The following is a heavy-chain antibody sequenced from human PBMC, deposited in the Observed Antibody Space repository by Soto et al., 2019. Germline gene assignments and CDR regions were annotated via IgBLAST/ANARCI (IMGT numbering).Heavy chain of an antibody. D-gene: IGHD2-15*01. CDR2: IIPILGIA. CDR1: GGTFSSYT. V-gene: IGHV1-69*02. Sequence: ASVKVSCKASGGTFSSYTISWVRQAPGQGLEWMGRIIPILGIANYAQKFQGRVTITADKSTSTAYMELSSLRSEDTAVYYCASRAYCSGGSCYSGELDYWGQGTLVTVSS. J-gene: IGHJ4*02. CDR3: ASRAYCSGGSCYSGELDY.